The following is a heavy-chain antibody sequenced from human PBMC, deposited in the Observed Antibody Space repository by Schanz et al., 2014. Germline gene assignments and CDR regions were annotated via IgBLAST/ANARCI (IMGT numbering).Heavy chain of an antibody. V-gene: IGHV1-46*03. Sequence: QVQLVQSGAEAKKPGASAKASCKASGYTFTSYYMHWVRQAPGQGLEWMGVINPSDGGTSYARICKGRLTVTSDTSPSTVSMKLSSLRAEDTAGDYCARGGFLDSNSFDSWGQGTLVTVSS. CDR1: GYTFTSYY. CDR2: INPSDGGT. D-gene: IGHD3-10*01. J-gene: IGHJ4*02. CDR3: ARGGFLDSNSFDS.